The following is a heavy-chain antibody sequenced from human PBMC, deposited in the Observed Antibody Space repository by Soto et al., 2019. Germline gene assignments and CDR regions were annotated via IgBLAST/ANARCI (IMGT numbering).Heavy chain of an antibody. CDR3: ARVVMTTVTASFYYGLDV. V-gene: IGHV1-69*18. Sequence: QVQLVQSGAEVRKPGSSVTVSCKASGGTFSTYGITWVRQAPGQGLEWMGNIIPLIGTANYAQRFRGRVTITADESTTTAYMELTSMRSEDTAVYYCARVVMTTVTASFYYGLDVWGQGKTVTVSS. J-gene: IGHJ6*02. CDR2: IIPLIGTA. CDR1: GGTFSTYG. D-gene: IGHD4-4*01.